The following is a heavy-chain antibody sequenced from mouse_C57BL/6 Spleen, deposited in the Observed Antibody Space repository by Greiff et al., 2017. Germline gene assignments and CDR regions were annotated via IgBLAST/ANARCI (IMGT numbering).Heavy chain of an antibody. CDR1: GFTFSDYY. CDR3: AREGRGNFDY. Sequence: EVKLVESEGGLVQPGSSMKLSCTASGFTFSDYYMAWVRQVPEKGLEWVANINYDGSSTYYLDSLKSRFIISRDNAKNILYLQMSSLKSEDTATYYCAREGRGNFDYWGQGTTLTVSS. CDR2: INYDGSST. J-gene: IGHJ2*01. V-gene: IGHV5-16*01.